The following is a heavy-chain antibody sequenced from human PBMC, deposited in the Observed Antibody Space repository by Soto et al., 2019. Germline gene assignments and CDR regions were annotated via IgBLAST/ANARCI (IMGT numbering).Heavy chain of an antibody. Sequence: QVQLVQSGAEVKKPGASVKVSCKVSGYTLTELSVHWVRQAPGKGLEWMGGFDPEDGETIYAQKFQGRVTMTEDTSTDTAYMELSSLRSEDTAVYYCATVGYDSSGYNPKFYFDYWGQGTLVTVSS. V-gene: IGHV1-24*01. CDR1: GYTLTELS. D-gene: IGHD3-22*01. CDR3: ATVGYDSSGYNPKFYFDY. J-gene: IGHJ4*02. CDR2: FDPEDGET.